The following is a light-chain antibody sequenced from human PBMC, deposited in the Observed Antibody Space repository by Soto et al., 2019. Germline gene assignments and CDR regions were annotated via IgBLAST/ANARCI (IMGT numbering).Light chain of an antibody. J-gene: IGKJ1*01. Sequence: DIQMTQSPSTLSASIGDRVTIACRASQDISNWLAWYQQKPGKAPKLLIFHASSLESGVPSRFSGSGSGTEFSLTISSLQSDDFATYYCQQYHTYPTFGQGTKVEIK. CDR1: QDISNW. CDR3: QQYHTYPT. V-gene: IGKV1-5*01. CDR2: HAS.